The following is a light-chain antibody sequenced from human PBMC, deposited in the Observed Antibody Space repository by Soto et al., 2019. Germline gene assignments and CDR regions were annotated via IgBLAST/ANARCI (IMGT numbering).Light chain of an antibody. CDR3: GTWDTSVSVGV. CDR2: DNN. Sequence: QSVLTQPPSVSAAPGQKLTISCSGSSSNIGNNYVSWYQHFPGTAPKLLIYDNNKRPSGIPDRFSGSKSGTSATLGITGLQTGDEADYYCGTWDTSVSVGVFGGGTKLTVL. J-gene: IGLJ3*02. V-gene: IGLV1-51*01. CDR1: SSNIGNNY.